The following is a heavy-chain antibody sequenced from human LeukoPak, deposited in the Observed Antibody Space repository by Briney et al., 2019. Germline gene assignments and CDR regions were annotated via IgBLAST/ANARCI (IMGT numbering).Heavy chain of an antibody. CDR3: AKDKGGRLPGYLFDY. Sequence: SETLSLTCTVSGGSISSSYFWGWIRQPPGKGLEWIGSIYYNDNTYYNPSLKSGVTISLDTSKNQFSLKLTSVTAADTAVYFCAKDKGGRLPGYLFDYWGQGTLVTVSS. V-gene: IGHV4-39*07. D-gene: IGHD1-26*01. J-gene: IGHJ4*02. CDR2: IYYNDNT. CDR1: GGSISSSYF.